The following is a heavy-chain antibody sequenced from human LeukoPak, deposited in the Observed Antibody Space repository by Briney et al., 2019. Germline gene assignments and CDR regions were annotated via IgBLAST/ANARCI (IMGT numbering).Heavy chain of an antibody. CDR3: ARENTAMVAFDY. CDR1: GFTVSSKY. D-gene: IGHD5-18*01. J-gene: IGHJ4*02. CDR2: IYSGGST. V-gene: IGHV3-66*02. Sequence: PGGSLRLSCAASGFTVSSKYMSWVRQAPGKGLEWVSVIYSGGSTYYADSVKGRFTISRDNSKNTLYLQMNSLRAEDTAVYYCARENTAMVAFDYWGQGTLVTVSS.